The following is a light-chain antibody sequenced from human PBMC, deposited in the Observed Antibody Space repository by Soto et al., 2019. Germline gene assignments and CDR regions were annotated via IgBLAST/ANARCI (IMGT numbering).Light chain of an antibody. CDR1: QSVSSSY. CDR3: QQYGSSGT. CDR2: GAS. J-gene: IGKJ1*01. V-gene: IGKV3-20*01. Sequence: EIVLTQSPGTLSLSPVERATLSCMASQSVSSSYLAWYQQKSGQAPRLLIYGASSRATGIPDRFSGSGSGTDFTLTISRLEPEDFAVYYCQQYGSSGTFGQGTKVDIK.